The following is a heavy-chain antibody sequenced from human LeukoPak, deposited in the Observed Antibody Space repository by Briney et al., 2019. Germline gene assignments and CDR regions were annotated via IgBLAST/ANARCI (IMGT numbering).Heavy chain of an antibody. V-gene: IGHV3-21*01. D-gene: IGHD2-15*01. CDR3: ARDPSSHCRGGSCYHNWFDP. CDR2: ISSSSSYI. J-gene: IGHJ5*02. Sequence: GGSLRLSCAASGFTFSSYSMNWVRQAPGKGLEWVSSISSSSSYIYYADSVKGRFTISRDNAKNSLNLQMNSLRAEDTAVYYCARDPSSHCRGGSCYHNWFDPWGQGTLVTVSS. CDR1: GFTFSSYS.